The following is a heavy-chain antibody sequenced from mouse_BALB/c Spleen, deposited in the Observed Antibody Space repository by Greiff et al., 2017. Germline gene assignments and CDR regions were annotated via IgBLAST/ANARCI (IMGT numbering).Heavy chain of an antibody. CDR1: GFTFSSYG. V-gene: IGHV5-6*02. Sequence: DVKLVESGGDLVKPGGSLKLSCAASGFTFSSYGMSWVRQTPDKRLEWVATISSGGSYTYYPDSVKGRFTISRDNAKNTLYLQMSSLKSEDTAMYYCARQGIYYGSSPDYFDYWGQGTTLTVSS. CDR2: ISSGGSYT. J-gene: IGHJ2*01. CDR3: ARQGIYYGSSPDYFDY. D-gene: IGHD1-1*01.